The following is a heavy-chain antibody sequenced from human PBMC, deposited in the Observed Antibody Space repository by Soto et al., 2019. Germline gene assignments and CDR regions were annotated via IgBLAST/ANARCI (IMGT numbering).Heavy chain of an antibody. CDR3: ARVRWTVAGPGHFDY. Sequence: QVQLQESGPGLVKPSETLSLTCTVSGGSISSYYWSWIRQPPGKGLEWIGYIYYSGSTNYNPTLKSRVTISVDTSKYHFSLKLSSVTAADTAVYYCARVRWTVAGPGHFDYWGQRTLVTVSS. J-gene: IGHJ4*02. CDR2: IYYSGST. V-gene: IGHV4-59*01. CDR1: GGSISSYY. D-gene: IGHD6-19*01.